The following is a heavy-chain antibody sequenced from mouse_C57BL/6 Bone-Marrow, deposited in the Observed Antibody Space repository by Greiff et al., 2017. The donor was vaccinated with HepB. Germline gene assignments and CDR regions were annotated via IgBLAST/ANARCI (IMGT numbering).Heavy chain of an antibody. CDR3: ARRGIYDGYYTYYFDY. D-gene: IGHD2-3*01. J-gene: IGHJ2*01. CDR2: IYPGSGNT. CDR1: GYSFTSYY. V-gene: IGHV1-66*01. Sequence: VQLQQSGPELVKPGASVKISCKASGYSFTSYYIHWVKQRPGQGLEWIGWIYPGSGNTKYNEKFKGKATLTADTSSSTAYMQLSSLTSEDSAVYYCARRGIYDGYYTYYFDYWGQGTTLTVSS.